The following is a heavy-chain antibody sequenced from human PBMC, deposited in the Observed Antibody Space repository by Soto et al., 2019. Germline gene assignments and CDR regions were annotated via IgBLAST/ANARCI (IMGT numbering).Heavy chain of an antibody. CDR2: ISSRSDI. D-gene: IGHD2-2*02. CDR3: AREYTAWPLAYGLDV. J-gene: IGHJ6*02. Sequence: PGGSLRLSCVGSGFTFSTYSINWVRQAPGKGLEWVSSISSRSDIYYADSVKGRFTISRDNAKNSVSLQMNSLRAEDTAVYYCAREYTAWPLAYGLDVWGQGTTVAVSS. CDR1: GFTFSTYS. V-gene: IGHV3-21*01.